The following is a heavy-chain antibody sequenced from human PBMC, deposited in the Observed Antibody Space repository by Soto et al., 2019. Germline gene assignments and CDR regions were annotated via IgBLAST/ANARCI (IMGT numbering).Heavy chain of an antibody. CDR2: INQDGSEK. CDR1: GFTYTNYW. Sequence: DVQLVESGGGLVQPGGSLTLSCAATGFTYTNYWMEWVRQAPGKGLELVANINQDGSEKYYVYSVKGRFTISRDNAKTSLYLRTASLRAEDTGVYFSAREYRYFDLWGRGTLVTVSS. CDR3: AREYRYFDL. V-gene: IGHV3-7*01. J-gene: IGHJ2*01.